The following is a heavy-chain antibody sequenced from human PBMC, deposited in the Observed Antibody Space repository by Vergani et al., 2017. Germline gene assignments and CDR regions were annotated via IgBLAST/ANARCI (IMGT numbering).Heavy chain of an antibody. CDR1: GFTFNHYA. CDR2: ISGSGGST. J-gene: IGHJ5*01. D-gene: IGHD1-1*01. CDR3: AKGGWNYWFDS. V-gene: IGHV3-23*04. Sequence: VQLVESAGGVVQPGGSLRLSCAASGFTFNHYAMNWVRQAPGKGLEWVSGISGSGGSTYYAGSVKGRFTISRDSSKNTLYLQMNSLRAEDTAIYYCAKGGWNYWFDSWGQGTLVIVS.